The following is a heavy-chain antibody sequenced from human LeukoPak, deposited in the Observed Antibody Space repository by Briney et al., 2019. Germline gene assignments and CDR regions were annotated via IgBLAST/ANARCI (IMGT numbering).Heavy chain of an antibody. CDR1: GFTVSSNH. CDR3: AREVTSYNWCDP. J-gene: IGHJ5*02. CDR2: IYSGGST. D-gene: IGHD2-21*02. Sequence: GGSLRLSCAASGFTVSSNHMNWVRQAPGKGLEWVSVIYSGGSTYYADSVKGRFTISRDNSKNTLYLQMNSLRAEDTAVYYCAREVTSYNWCDPWGQGTLVTVSS. V-gene: IGHV3-53*01.